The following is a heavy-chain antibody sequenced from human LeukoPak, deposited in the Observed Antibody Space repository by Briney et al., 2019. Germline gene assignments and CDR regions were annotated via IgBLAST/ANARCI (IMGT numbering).Heavy chain of an antibody. Sequence: WGTLSLSCAASGITFSTYCMHWLRPAQGQGLVWVSNLNTDGSTASDVDFVEGRFTISRDNAKNTMYLRMNSLRAEETAVYYCARACTVVDYDPSDAFDVWGQGTMVTVSS. CDR2: LNTDGSTA. V-gene: IGHV3-74*01. J-gene: IGHJ3*01. D-gene: IGHD3-22*01. CDR3: ARACTVVDYDPSDAFDV. CDR1: GITFSTYC.